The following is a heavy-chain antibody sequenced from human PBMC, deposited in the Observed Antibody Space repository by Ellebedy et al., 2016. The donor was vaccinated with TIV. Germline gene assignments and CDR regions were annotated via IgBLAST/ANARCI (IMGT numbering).Heavy chain of an antibody. V-gene: IGHV3-30*02. D-gene: IGHD3-9*01. CDR3: AKIFRGSKTYDDPLTGADRFDF. Sequence: PGGSLRLSCVASGFSFSRYGMHRVRQAPGKGLEWVAFIRHDGSNEYYAAFVKGRFTISRDNSNNTLYLKMSSVRAEDTAVYYCAKIFRGSKTYDDPLTGADRFDFWGQGILVTVSS. CDR2: IRHDGSNE. J-gene: IGHJ4*02. CDR1: GFSFSRYG.